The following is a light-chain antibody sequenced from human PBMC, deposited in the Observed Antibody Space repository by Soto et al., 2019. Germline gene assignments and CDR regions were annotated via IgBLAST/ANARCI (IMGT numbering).Light chain of an antibody. CDR3: QQYKNWPPLT. Sequence: EIVLTQSPGTLSLSPGERATLSCRASQSVSSSFLAWYQQKPGQAPRLLIYGAFTRATGIPARFSGSGSGTEFTLTISSLQSEDFAVYYCQQYKNWPPLTFGGGTKVEIK. CDR1: QSVSSS. J-gene: IGKJ4*01. CDR2: GAF. V-gene: IGKV3-15*01.